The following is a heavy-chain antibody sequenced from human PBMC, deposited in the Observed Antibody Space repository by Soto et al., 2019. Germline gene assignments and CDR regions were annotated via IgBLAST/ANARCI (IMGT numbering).Heavy chain of an antibody. J-gene: IGHJ4*02. V-gene: IGHV3-23*01. D-gene: IGHD3-3*01. CDR3: AKEYDFWSGYPLHFDY. CDR1: GFTFSSYA. CDR2: ISGSGGST. Sequence: GGSLILSCAASGFTFSSYAMSWVRQAPGKGLEWVSAISGSGGSTYYADSVKGRFTISRDNSKNTLYLQMNSLRAEDTAVYYCAKEYDFWSGYPLHFDYWGQGTLVTVSS.